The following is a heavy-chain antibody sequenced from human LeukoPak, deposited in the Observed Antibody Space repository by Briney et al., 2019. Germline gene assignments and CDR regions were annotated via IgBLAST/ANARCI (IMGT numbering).Heavy chain of an antibody. J-gene: IGHJ6*02. Sequence: GGSLRLSCAASGFTFSRYWMHWLRQAPGKGLVWVSRISTDGSSTSYADSVKGRFTISRDNGKNTLYLQMNSLRAEGTAVYYCARVVGATNYFYYYGMDVWGQGTTVTVSS. V-gene: IGHV3-74*01. CDR3: ARVVGATNYFYYYGMDV. CDR1: GFTFSRYW. CDR2: ISTDGSST. D-gene: IGHD1-26*01.